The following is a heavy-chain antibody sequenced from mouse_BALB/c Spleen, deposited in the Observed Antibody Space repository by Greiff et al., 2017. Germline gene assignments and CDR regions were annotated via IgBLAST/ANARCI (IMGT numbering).Heavy chain of an antibody. CDR1: GFNIKDYY. V-gene: IGHV14-1*02. Sequence: VQLQQSGAELVRPGALVKLSCKASGFNIKDYYMHWVKQRPEQGLEWIGWIDPENGNTIYDPKFQGKASITADTSSNTAYLQLSSLTSEDTAVYYCARLVPPYAMDYWGQGTSVTVSS. CDR2: IDPENGNT. CDR3: ARLVPPYAMDY. J-gene: IGHJ4*01. D-gene: IGHD2-12*01.